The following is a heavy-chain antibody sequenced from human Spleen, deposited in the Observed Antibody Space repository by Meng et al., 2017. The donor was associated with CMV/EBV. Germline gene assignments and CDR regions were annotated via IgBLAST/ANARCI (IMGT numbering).Heavy chain of an antibody. CDR2: IYYSGSP. V-gene: IGHV4-39*07. J-gene: IGHJ4*02. CDR1: GGSISSSSYY. D-gene: IGHD5-12*01. CDR3: ARARGGYSGYDASPYFDY. Sequence: SETLSLTCTVSGGSISSSSYYWGWIRQPPGKGLEWIGNIYYSGSPYYNPSLKSRVTISVDTSKNQFSLKLTSVTAADTAVFYCARARGGYSGYDASPYFDYWGQGTLVTVSS.